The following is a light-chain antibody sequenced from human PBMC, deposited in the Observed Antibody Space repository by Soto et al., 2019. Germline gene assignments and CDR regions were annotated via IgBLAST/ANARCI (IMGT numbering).Light chain of an antibody. Sequence: DIKMTQSPSSLVASVGDRVTITCRASQSLGGWLAWYQQKPGEAPKLLIYKASTLENGVPSRFSGSGSGTEFALTIRILQPDDSATYFCQQYHTYLYTFGQGTKLE. CDR2: KAS. V-gene: IGKV1-5*03. CDR1: QSLGGW. CDR3: QQYHTYLYT. J-gene: IGKJ2*01.